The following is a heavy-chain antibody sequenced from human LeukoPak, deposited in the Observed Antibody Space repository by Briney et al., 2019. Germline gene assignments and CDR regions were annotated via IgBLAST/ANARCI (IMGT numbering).Heavy chain of an antibody. D-gene: IGHD6-19*01. CDR1: GDSVSSNIAA. V-gene: IGHV6-1*01. CDR2: TYYRSKWSN. Sequence: SQTLSLTCAISGDSVSSNIAAWHWIRQSPSRGLECLGRTYYRSKWSNDYAVSVQSRVTINPDTSKNQFSLQLNSVTPEDTAVYYCARGAYNSVWSWGQGTLVTVSS. CDR3: ARGAYNSVWS. J-gene: IGHJ5*02.